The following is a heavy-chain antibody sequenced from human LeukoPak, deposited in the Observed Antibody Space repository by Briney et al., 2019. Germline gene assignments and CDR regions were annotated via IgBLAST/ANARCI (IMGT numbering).Heavy chain of an antibody. Sequence: GGSLRLSCLASGFTVSTYAMSWVRQAPGKGLEWVSGISGGGGITYCADSVKGRFTISKDNSKNTLSLQMNSLRAEDTAVYYCAKDEGYCSGGSCYYFDYWGQGTLVTVSS. V-gene: IGHV3-23*01. CDR2: ISGGGGIT. CDR3: AKDEGYCSGGSCYYFDY. J-gene: IGHJ4*02. D-gene: IGHD2-15*01. CDR1: GFTVSTYA.